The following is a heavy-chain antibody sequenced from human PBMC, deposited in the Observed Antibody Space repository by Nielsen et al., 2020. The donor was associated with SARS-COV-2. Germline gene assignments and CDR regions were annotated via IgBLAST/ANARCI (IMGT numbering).Heavy chain of an antibody. CDR2: IIPIFGTA. Sequence: SVKVSCKASGGTFSSYAISWVRQAPGQGLEWMGGIIPIFGTANYAQKFQGRVTITADKSTSTAYMELSSLRSEDTAVYYCAKDSLLKGARGYSYGPQGYWGQGTLVTVSS. V-gene: IGHV1-69*06. J-gene: IGHJ4*02. CDR1: GGTFSSYA. CDR3: AKDSLLKGARGYSYGPQGY. D-gene: IGHD5-18*01.